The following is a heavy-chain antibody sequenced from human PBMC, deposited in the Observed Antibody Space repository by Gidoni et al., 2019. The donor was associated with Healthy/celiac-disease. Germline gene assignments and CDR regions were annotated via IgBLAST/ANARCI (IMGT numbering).Heavy chain of an antibody. Sequence: EVQLVESGGGLVQPVRSLSLSWTAPGLTFGDYAMRGFLQAPGKGLEWVGFIRSKAYGGTTEYAASVKGRFTISRDDSKSIAYLQMNSLKTEDTAVYYCSGENPKYCSGGSCYYFPFDYWGQGTLVTVSS. CDR3: SGENPKYCSGGSCYYFPFDY. D-gene: IGHD2-15*01. J-gene: IGHJ4*02. CDR1: GLTFGDYA. V-gene: IGHV3-49*03. CDR2: IRSKAYGGTT.